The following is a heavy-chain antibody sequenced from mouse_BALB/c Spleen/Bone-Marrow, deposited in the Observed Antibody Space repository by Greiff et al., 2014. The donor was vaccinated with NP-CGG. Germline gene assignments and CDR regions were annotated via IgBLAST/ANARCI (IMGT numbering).Heavy chain of an antibody. D-gene: IGHD2-1*01. V-gene: IGHV1S81*02. Sequence: VQLQQSGAELVKPGASVKLSCKASGYTFTSYYMYWVKQRPGQGLEWIGEINPSNGGTNFNEKFKSKATLTVDKSSSKAYMQLSSLTSEDSAVYYCTRYGNYYFDYWGQGTTLTVSS. CDR3: TRYGNYYFDY. CDR2: INPSNGGT. CDR1: GYTFTSYY. J-gene: IGHJ2*01.